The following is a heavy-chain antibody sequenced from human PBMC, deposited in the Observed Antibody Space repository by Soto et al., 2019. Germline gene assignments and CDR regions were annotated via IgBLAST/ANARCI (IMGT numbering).Heavy chain of an antibody. CDR3: AKDFTYYDFWSGYRYYYYYGMDV. Sequence: GGSLRLSCAASGFTFSSYGMHWVRQAPGKGLEWVAVISYDGSNKYYADSVKGRFTISRDNSKNTLYLQMNSLRAEDTAVYYCAKDFTYYDFWSGYRYYYYYGMDVWGQGTTVTVSS. V-gene: IGHV3-30*18. D-gene: IGHD3-3*01. J-gene: IGHJ6*02. CDR2: ISYDGSNK. CDR1: GFTFSSYG.